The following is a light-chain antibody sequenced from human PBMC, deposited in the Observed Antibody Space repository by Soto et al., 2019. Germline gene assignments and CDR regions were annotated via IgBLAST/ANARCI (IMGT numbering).Light chain of an antibody. V-gene: IGKV1-39*01. CDR1: QSIVTY. CDR3: HQSYSAPPWT. Sequence: DIQMTQSPSSLSASVGDRVTITCRASQSIVTYLNWYLQKPGKAPKLLIYAASNLQSGVPSRFSGSVYGTDFTITISSLQPEDFATHFCHQSYSAPPWTHGQGTKVDLK. CDR2: AAS. J-gene: IGKJ1*01.